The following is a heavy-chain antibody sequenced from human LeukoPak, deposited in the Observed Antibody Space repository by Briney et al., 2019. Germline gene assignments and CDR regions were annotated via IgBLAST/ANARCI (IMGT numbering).Heavy chain of an antibody. CDR3: AKDKVGEPGYYYYYYGMDV. J-gene: IGHJ6*02. Sequence: GGSLRLSCAASGFTFDDYAMHWVRQAPGKGLEWASLITGDGGSTYYADSLKGRFTISRDNSKNSLYLQMKSLRTEDTPLYYCAKDKVGEPGYYYYYYGMDVWGQGTTVTVSS. V-gene: IGHV3-43*02. D-gene: IGHD3-10*01. CDR1: GFTFDDYA. CDR2: ITGDGGST.